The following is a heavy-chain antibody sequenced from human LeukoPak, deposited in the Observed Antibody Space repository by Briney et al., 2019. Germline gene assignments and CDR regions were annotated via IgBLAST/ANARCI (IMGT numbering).Heavy chain of an antibody. V-gene: IGHV3-23*01. D-gene: IGHD3-22*01. Sequence: GGSLRLSCAASGFTFSYYSMSWVRQAPGKGLEWVSGITGSAGSTHYADSVKGRFTISRDNTKNTLYLQMNSLRAEDTAIYYCAKSSYYDSSGYYREYYFDYWGQGALVTVSS. CDR1: GFTFSYYS. J-gene: IGHJ4*02. CDR2: ITGSAGST. CDR3: AKSSYYDSSGYYREYYFDY.